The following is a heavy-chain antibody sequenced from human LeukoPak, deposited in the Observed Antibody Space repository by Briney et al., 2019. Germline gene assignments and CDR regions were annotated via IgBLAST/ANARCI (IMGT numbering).Heavy chain of an antibody. CDR3: ARDRGYSNFDY. CDR1: GFGFSNYW. D-gene: IGHD4-11*01. Sequence: PGGSLRLSCATSGFGFSNYWMSWVRQAPGKGLEWVANMNEDGSEKNYVDSVKGRFTISRDNAQDSLYLQMNSLRAEDTAAYYCARDRGYSNFDYWGQGTLLTVSS. J-gene: IGHJ4*02. V-gene: IGHV3-7*01. CDR2: MNEDGSEK.